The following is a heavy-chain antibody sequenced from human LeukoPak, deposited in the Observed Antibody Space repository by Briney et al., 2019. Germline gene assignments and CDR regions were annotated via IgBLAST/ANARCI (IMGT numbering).Heavy chain of an antibody. CDR2: IYPGDPDV. V-gene: IGHV5-51*01. D-gene: IGHD3-22*01. Sequence: PGESLKISCKGSGYSFNTYWIGWVRQMPGKGLEWMGIIYPGDPDVRYSPSFQGQVTISADKSISTAYLQWGRLKASDTAMYFCARGPGYSDNSAYYKLLYYFDYWAQGTLVTVSS. CDR3: ARGPGYSDNSAYYKLLYYFDY. J-gene: IGHJ4*02. CDR1: GYSFNTYW.